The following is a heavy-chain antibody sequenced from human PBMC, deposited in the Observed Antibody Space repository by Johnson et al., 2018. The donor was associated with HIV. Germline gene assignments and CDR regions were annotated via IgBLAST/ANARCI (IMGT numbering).Heavy chain of an antibody. J-gene: IGHJ3*02. CDR3: ARLEELLRAFDI. Sequence: QVQLVESGGGVVQPGRSLRLSCAVSGFTFNNYPMHWVRQAPGKGLEWVAVISYDGSNKYYADSVKGRFTISRDNSKNTLYLQMNSLRAEDTAVYYCARLEELLRAFDIWGQGTMVTVSS. CDR1: GFTFNNYP. CDR2: ISYDGSNK. V-gene: IGHV3-30-3*01. D-gene: IGHD1-26*01.